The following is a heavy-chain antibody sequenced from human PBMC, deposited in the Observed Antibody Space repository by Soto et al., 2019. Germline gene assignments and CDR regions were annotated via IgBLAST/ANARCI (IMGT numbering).Heavy chain of an antibody. CDR1: GGSFSGYY. Sequence: SETLSLTCAVYGGSFSGYYWSWIRRPPGKGLEWIGEINHSGSTNYNPSLKSRVTISVDTSKNQFSLKLSSVTAADTAVYYCARGLGGSYYYYYYGMDVWGQGTTVTV. CDR3: ARGLGGSYYYYYYGMDV. J-gene: IGHJ6*02. D-gene: IGHD1-26*01. V-gene: IGHV4-34*01. CDR2: INHSGST.